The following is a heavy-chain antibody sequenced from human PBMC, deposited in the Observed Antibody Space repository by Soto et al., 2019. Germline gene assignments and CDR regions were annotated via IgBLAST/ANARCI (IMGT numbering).Heavy chain of an antibody. V-gene: IGHV3-21*01. CDR2: ISSSSIYI. D-gene: IGHD3-3*01. CDR1: GFTFSSYS. Sequence: GGSLRLSCAASGFTFSSYSINWVRQAPWKGLEWVSSISSSSIYIYYADSVKGRFTISRDNAKNSLYLQMNSLRAEDTAVYYCARVLTHDFWSGYNWFDPWGQGTLVTVSS. CDR3: ARVLTHDFWSGYNWFDP. J-gene: IGHJ5*02.